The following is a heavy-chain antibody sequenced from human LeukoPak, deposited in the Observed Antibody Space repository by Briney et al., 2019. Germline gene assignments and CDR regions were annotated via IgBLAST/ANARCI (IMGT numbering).Heavy chain of an antibody. D-gene: IGHD1-26*01. CDR1: GYTFTGYY. CDR2: INPNSGGT. J-gene: IGHJ4*02. V-gene: IGHV1-2*02. CDR3: ARGRHSGSYYFDY. Sequence: GASVKVSCKASGYTFTGYYMHWVRQAPGQGLEWMGWINPNSGGTNYAQKFQGRVTMTRDTSISTAYMELSRLRSDDTAVYYCARGRHSGSYYFDYWGQGTLVTVSS.